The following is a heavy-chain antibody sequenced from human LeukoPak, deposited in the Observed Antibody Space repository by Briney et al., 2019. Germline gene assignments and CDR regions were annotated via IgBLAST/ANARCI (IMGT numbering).Heavy chain of an antibody. Sequence: ASVKVSCKASGYTFTSYGISGVRQAPGQGLEWMGWISAYNGNTNYAQKLQGRVTMTTDTSTSTAYMELRSLRSDDTAVYYCARVVSGSWTTRYYYYGMDVWGQGTTVTVSS. D-gene: IGHD6-13*01. V-gene: IGHV1-18*01. CDR3: ARVVSGSWTTRYYYYGMDV. CDR1: GYTFTSYG. J-gene: IGHJ6*02. CDR2: ISAYNGNT.